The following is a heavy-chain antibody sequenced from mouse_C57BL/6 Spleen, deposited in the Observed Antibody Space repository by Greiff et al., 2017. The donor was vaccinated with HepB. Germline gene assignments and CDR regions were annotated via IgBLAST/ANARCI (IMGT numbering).Heavy chain of an antibody. CDR1: GYTFTEYT. CDR2: FYPGSGSI. V-gene: IGHV1-62-2*01. Sequence: VQLQQSGAELVKPGASVKLSCKASGYTFTEYTIHWVKQRSGQGLEWIGWFYPGSGSIKYNEKFKDKATLTADKSSSTVYMELSRLTSEDSAVYFCARHERGDYYGSSYAFDYWGQGTTLTVSS. D-gene: IGHD1-1*01. J-gene: IGHJ2*01. CDR3: ARHERGDYYGSSYAFDY.